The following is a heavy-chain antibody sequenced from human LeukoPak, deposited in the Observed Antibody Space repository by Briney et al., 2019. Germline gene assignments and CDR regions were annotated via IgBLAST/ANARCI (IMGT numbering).Heavy chain of an antibody. D-gene: IGHD6-6*01. CDR2: IWYDGSNK. CDR3: ARVHFSSSPYFDY. V-gene: IGHV3-33*01. J-gene: IGHJ4*02. CDR1: GFTFSYYG. Sequence: GGSLRLSCAASGFTFSYYGMHWVRQAPGKGLEWVAVIWYDGSNKYYADSVKGRFTISRDNSKNTLYLQMNSLRAEDTAAYYCARVHFSSSPYFDYWGQGTLVTVSS.